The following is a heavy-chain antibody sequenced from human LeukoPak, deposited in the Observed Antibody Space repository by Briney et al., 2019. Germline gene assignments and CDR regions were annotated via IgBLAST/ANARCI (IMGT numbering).Heavy chain of an antibody. V-gene: IGHV4-59*01. CDR1: GGSISSYY. J-gene: IGHJ4*02. Sequence: KPSETLSLTCTVSGGSISSYYWSWIRQPPGKGLEWIGYIYYSGSTNYNPSLKSRVTISVDTSKNQFSLKLSSVTAADTAVYYCARDLTIVGGVTDPRIRGHWGQRTLVTVSS. CDR3: ARDLTIVGGVTDPRIRGH. D-gene: IGHD3-3*01. CDR2: IYYSGST.